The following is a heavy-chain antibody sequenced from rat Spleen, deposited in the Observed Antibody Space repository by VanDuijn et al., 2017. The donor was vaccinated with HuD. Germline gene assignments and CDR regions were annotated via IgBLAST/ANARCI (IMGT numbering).Heavy chain of an antibody. CDR1: GFSLTTYN. CDR2: ISPSGSTT. D-gene: IGHD1-2*01. J-gene: IGHJ2*01. V-gene: IGHV5-19*01. Sequence: VRLKESGPGLVQSSQTLSLTCTVAGFSLTTYNVHWIRQAPTNGLEWVASISPSGSTTHYRDSVRGRFTIFRDMAKSTLYLQMDSLRSEDTATYYCATHGTMAARSGYYFDYWGQGVMVTVSS. CDR3: ATHGTMAARSGYYFDY.